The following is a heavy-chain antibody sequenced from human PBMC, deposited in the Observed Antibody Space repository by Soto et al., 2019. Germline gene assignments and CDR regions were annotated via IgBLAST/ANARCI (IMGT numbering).Heavy chain of an antibody. CDR2: LSAGGTSA. CDR1: GFTFSSYA. Sequence: GGSLRLSCAASGFTFSSYAMSWVRQAPGKGLEWVSALSAGGTSAYYTVSVEGRFTISRDNSKNILYLQMNSLKADDTAVYYCARGTYGYYDFWGQGTLVTVSS. J-gene: IGHJ4*02. D-gene: IGHD4-17*01. V-gene: IGHV3-23*01. CDR3: ARGTYGYYDF.